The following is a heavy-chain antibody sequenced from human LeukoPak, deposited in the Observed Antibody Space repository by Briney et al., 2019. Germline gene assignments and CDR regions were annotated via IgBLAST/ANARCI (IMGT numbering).Heavy chain of an antibody. D-gene: IGHD4-17*01. J-gene: IGHJ4*02. V-gene: IGHV4-31*03. CDR2: IYYSGST. CDR1: GGSISSGGYY. Sequence: SETLSLTCTVSGGSISSGGYYWSWIRQHPGKGLEWIGHIYYSGSTYYNPSLKSRVTISVDTSKNQFSLKLSSVTAADTAVYYCARATVPTGFDYWGQGTLVTVSS. CDR3: ARATVPTGFDY.